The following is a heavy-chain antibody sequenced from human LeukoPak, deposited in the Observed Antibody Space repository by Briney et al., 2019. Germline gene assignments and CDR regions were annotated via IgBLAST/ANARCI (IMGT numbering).Heavy chain of an antibody. Sequence: SETLSLTCSVSGGSITSYYWSWIRQPPGKGLEWIGYIYYSGSTNYNPSLKSRVTISVDTSKNQFSLKLSSVTAADTAVYYCARATGPTYYDFWSGYPHFDYWGQGTLVTVSS. CDR1: GGSITSYY. CDR3: ARATGPTYYDFWSGYPHFDY. J-gene: IGHJ4*02. D-gene: IGHD3-3*01. V-gene: IGHV4-59*01. CDR2: IYYSGST.